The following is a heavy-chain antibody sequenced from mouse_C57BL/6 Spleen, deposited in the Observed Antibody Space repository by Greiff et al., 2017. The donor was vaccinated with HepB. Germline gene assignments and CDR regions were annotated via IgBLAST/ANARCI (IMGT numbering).Heavy chain of an antibody. CDR2: IWRGGST. J-gene: IGHJ1*03. CDR1: GFSLTSYG. D-gene: IGHD4-1*01. V-gene: IGHV2-5*01. Sequence: QVQLQQSGPGLVQPSQSLSITCTVSGFSLTSYGVHWVRQSPGKGLEWLGVIWRGGSTDYNAAFMSRLSITKDNSKSQVFFKMNSLQADDTAIYYCAKEGWDGNWYFDVWGTGTTVTVSS. CDR3: AKEGWDGNWYFDV.